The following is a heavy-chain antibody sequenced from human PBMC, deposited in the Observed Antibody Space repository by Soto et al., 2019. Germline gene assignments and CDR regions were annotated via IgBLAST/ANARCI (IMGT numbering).Heavy chain of an antibody. CDR1: GASISSSY. CDR3: ARGYYDSNGQSNTFDI. V-gene: IGHV4-59*01. D-gene: IGHD3-22*01. J-gene: IGHJ3*02. CDR2: VYYTGST. Sequence: NPSETLSLTCTVSGASISSSYWSWIRQSPGKGLEWIGYVYYTGSTKYNPSLKSRVTISVDTSKNQFSLKLSSVTAADTAVYYCARGYYDSNGQSNTFDIWGQGTMVTVSS.